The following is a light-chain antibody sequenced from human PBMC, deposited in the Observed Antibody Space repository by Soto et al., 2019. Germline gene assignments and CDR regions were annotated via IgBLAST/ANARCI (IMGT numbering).Light chain of an antibody. J-gene: IGKJ1*01. CDR2: GAS. Sequence: VMTQSPATLSVSPGERATLSCRASQSVSSNLAWYQQKPGQAPRLLIYGASTRATGIPARFSGSGSGTEFTLTISSLQSEDFAVYYCQQYNNWPPWTFGQGTKVDIK. CDR3: QQYNNWPPWT. CDR1: QSVSSN. V-gene: IGKV3-15*01.